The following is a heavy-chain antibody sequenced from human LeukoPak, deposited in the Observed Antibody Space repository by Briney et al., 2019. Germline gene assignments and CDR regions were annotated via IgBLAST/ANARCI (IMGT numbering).Heavy chain of an antibody. D-gene: IGHD2-2*01. Sequence: GGSLRLSCAASGFTFSSYGMHWVRQAPGKGLEWVAVIWYDGSNKYYADSVKGRFTISRDDSKNTLYLQMNSLRPEDTAVYYCAKDGGCSSTSCYSPYYFDYWGQGTLVTVSS. CDR2: IWYDGSNK. J-gene: IGHJ4*02. CDR1: GFTFSSYG. V-gene: IGHV3-33*03. CDR3: AKDGGCSSTSCYSPYYFDY.